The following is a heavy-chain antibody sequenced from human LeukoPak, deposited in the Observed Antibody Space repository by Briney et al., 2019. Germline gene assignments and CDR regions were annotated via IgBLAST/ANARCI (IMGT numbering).Heavy chain of an antibody. J-gene: IGHJ4*02. CDR1: GFPFSSYA. V-gene: IGHV3-23*01. CDR2: ISGSGGST. D-gene: IGHD3-10*01. CDR3: AKDRWFFFDY. Sequence: PGGSLRLSCAASGFPFSSYAMSWVRRAPGKGLEWVSAISGSGGSTYYADSVKGRFTISRDNSKNTLYLQMNSLRAEDTAVYYCAKDRWFFFDYWGQGTLVTVSS.